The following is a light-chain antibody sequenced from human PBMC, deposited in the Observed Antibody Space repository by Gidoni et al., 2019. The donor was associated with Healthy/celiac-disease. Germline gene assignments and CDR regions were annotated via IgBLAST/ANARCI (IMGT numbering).Light chain of an antibody. CDR3: SSYTSSSTLDVV. J-gene: IGLJ2*01. V-gene: IGLV2-14*01. CDR2: EVI. Sequence: SALTQPASVSVSPGQSITISCTGTSSDVRVYNYVSWYQQHPGKAPKLLIYEVINRPSGVSNRFAGSKSGNTASLTISGLQAEDESDYYCSSYTSSSTLDVVFGGGTKLTVL. CDR1: SSDVRVYNY.